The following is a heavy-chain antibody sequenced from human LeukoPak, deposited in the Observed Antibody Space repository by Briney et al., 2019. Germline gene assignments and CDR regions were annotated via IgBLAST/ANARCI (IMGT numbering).Heavy chain of an antibody. CDR3: AKVLSGSQDY. J-gene: IGHJ4*02. CDR1: GFTFSSYA. CDR2: ISGSGGST. Sequence: GWSLRLSCAASGFTFSSYARSWVRQAPGKGLEWVSAISGSGGSTYYADSVKGRFTISRDNSKNTLYLQMNSLRAEDTAVYYCAKVLSGSQDYWGQGTLVTVFS. V-gene: IGHV3-23*01. D-gene: IGHD1-26*01.